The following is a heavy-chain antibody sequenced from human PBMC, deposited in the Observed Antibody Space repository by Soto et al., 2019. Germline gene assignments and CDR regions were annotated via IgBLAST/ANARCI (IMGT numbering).Heavy chain of an antibody. V-gene: IGHV3-23*01. D-gene: IGHD5-18*01. J-gene: IGHJ4*02. CDR2: ISGSGTST. Sequence: EVQLLESGGGLVQPGGSLRLSCAASGITFSSYALSWVRQAPAQGLEWVSAISGSGTSTYYADSVRGRFTISRDYSKNTMYLQMNGLRADDTGLYYCAKEAGGGTAMATSSFDYWGQGTLVTVSS. CDR1: GITFSSYA. CDR3: AKEAGGGTAMATSSFDY.